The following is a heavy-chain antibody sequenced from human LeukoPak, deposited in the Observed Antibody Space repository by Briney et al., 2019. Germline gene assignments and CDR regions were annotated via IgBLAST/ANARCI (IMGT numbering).Heavy chain of an antibody. CDR3: ALWGDTGGKFDY. CDR1: GFTLSSNG. D-gene: IGHD5-18*01. Sequence: GGSLRLSCAAPGFTLSSNGMHWVRQAPGKGLEWVAFIRYDGSNKYYADSVKGRFTISRDNSKNTLYLQMNSLRAEDTAVYYCALWGDTGGKFDYWGQGTLVTVSS. CDR2: IRYDGSNK. V-gene: IGHV3-30*02. J-gene: IGHJ4*02.